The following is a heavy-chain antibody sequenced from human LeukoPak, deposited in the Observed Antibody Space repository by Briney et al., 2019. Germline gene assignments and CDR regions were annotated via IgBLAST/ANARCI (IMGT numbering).Heavy chain of an antibody. CDR3: AKDPGYGSGSYWVY. CDR1: GGTFSSYA. J-gene: IGHJ4*02. D-gene: IGHD3-10*01. CDR2: IIPILGIA. V-gene: IGHV1-69*04. Sequence: SVKVSCKASGGTFSSYAISWVRQAPGQGLEWMGRIIPILGIANYAQKFQGRVTITADKSTSTAYMELSSLRSEDTAVYYCAKDPGYGSGSYWVYWGQGTLVTVSS.